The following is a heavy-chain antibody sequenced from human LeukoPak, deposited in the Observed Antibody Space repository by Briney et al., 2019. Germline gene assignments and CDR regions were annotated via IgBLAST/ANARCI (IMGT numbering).Heavy chain of an antibody. V-gene: IGHV4-34*01. J-gene: IGHJ6*02. D-gene: IGHD2-21*02. CDR1: GGSFSGYY. Sequence: SETLSLTCAVYGGSFSGYYWSWIRQPPGKGLEWIGEINHSGSTNYNPSLKSRVTISVDTSKNQFSLKLSSVTAADTAVYYCAREEVVVTAILYYYGMDVWGQGTTVTVSS. CDR2: INHSGST. CDR3: AREEVVVTAILYYYGMDV.